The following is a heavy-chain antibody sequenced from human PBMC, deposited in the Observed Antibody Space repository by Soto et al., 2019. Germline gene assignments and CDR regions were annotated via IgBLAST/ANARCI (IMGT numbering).Heavy chain of an antibody. CDR1: GGSISSSSYY. D-gene: IGHD6-19*01. Sequence: SETLSLTCTVSGGSISSSSYYWGWIRQPPGKGLEWIGSIYYSGSTYYNPSLKSRVTISVDTSKNQFSLKLSSVTAADTAVYYCARFSRIAVAGFGDWGQGTLVTVSS. V-gene: IGHV4-39*01. CDR3: ARFSRIAVAGFGD. J-gene: IGHJ4*02. CDR2: IYYSGST.